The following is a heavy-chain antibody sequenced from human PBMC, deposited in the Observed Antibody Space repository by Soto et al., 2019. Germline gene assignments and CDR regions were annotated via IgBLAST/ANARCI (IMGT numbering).Heavy chain of an antibody. CDR2: ISSSGSFT. D-gene: IGHD6-19*01. CDR3: STSGSGWYGVDFDV. J-gene: IGHJ3*01. Sequence: GGSLRLSCAASGFSFNSYTMNWLRQAPGKGLEWVSSISSSGSFTDYADSVRGRFTISRDNAKNSLYLQMTSLSAGDTAVYYCSTSGSGWYGVDFDVWGQGTKVAVSS. V-gene: IGHV3-21*01. CDR1: GFSFNSYT.